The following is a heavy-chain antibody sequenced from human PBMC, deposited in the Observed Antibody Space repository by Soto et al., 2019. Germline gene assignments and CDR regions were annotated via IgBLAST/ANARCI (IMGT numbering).Heavy chain of an antibody. CDR3: ARDSDVLRFLEWLSPVDP. Sequence: GASVKVSCKASGYTFTSYGISWVRQAPGQGLEWMGWISAYNGNTNYAQKLQGRVTMTTDTSTSTAYMELRSLRSDDTAVYYCARDSDVLRFLEWLSPVDPWGQGTRVTVSS. D-gene: IGHD3-3*01. CDR2: ISAYNGNT. J-gene: IGHJ5*02. V-gene: IGHV1-18*01. CDR1: GYTFTSYG.